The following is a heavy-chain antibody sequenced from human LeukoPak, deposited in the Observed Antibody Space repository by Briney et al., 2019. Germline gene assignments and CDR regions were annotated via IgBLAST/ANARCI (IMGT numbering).Heavy chain of an antibody. CDR2: IIPILGIA. CDR3: AREGLVIRAAFDV. Sequence: SVKVSCKASGGTFSSYTISWVRQAPGQGLEWMGRIIPILGIANYAQTFQGRVTITADKSTSTAYMELSSLRSEDTAVYYCAREGLVIRAAFDVWGQGTMVTVSS. CDR1: GGTFSSYT. J-gene: IGHJ3*01. V-gene: IGHV1-69*04. D-gene: IGHD2/OR15-2a*01.